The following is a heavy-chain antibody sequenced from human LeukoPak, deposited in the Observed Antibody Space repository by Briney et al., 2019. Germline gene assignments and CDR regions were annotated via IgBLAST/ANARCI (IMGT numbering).Heavy chain of an antibody. CDR2: ISYDGSNK. D-gene: IGHD5-24*01. V-gene: IGHV3-30*18. CDR3: AKAGMATIGYYFDY. J-gene: IGHJ4*02. Sequence: GRSLRLSCAASGFTFSSYGMHWVRQVPGKGLEWVAVISYDGSNKYYADSVKGRFTISRDNSKNTLYLQMNSLRAEDTAVYYCAKAGMATIGYYFDYWGQGTLVTVSS. CDR1: GFTFSSYG.